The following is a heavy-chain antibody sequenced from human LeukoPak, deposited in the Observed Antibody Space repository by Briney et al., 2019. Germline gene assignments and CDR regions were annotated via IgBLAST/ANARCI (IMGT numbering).Heavy chain of an antibody. V-gene: IGHV3-48*03. D-gene: IGHD4-17*01. CDR3: ARDRKAAVTYPDY. Sequence: GGSLRLSCGASGFTFSNYEMNWVRQAPGKGLEWLSYISSSGRTIYYADPVKGRFTISRDNAKNSLYLQMNSLRAEDTAVYYCARDRKAAVTYPDYWGQGTLVTVSS. CDR1: GFTFSNYE. CDR2: ISSSGRTI. J-gene: IGHJ4*02.